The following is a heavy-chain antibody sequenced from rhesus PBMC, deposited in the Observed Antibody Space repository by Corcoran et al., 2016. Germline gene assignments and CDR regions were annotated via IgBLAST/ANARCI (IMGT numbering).Heavy chain of an antibody. D-gene: IGHD2-15*01. V-gene: IGHV5-20*01. J-gene: IGHJ3*01. CDR1: GYSFTRYW. Sequence: EVQLVQSGAEVKRPGESLKISCKTSGYSFTRYWISWVRQMPGKGLEWMGAIDPSDSDTRYNPSFQGQVTISADKSISTAYLQWSRLKASDTATYYCAKSSGTYYDAFDFWGQGLRVTVSS. CDR2: IDPSDSDT. CDR3: AKSSGTYYDAFDF.